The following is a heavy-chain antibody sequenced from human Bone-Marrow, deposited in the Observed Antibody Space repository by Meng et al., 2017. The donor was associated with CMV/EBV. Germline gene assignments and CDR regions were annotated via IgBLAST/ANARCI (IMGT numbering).Heavy chain of an antibody. D-gene: IGHD1-1*01. J-gene: IGHJ6*02. Sequence: SVKVSCKTSGGTFSPYSFRWVRQAPGQVLEWMGGVIPIFGTTNYAQRFQGRLSITTDESTQTVYMELSSLTSVDTAVYYCASRRTTGTRGAYFYYGIDVWGQGTAVPVSS. CDR1: GGTFSPYS. CDR3: ASRRTTGTRGAYFYYGIDV. V-gene: IGHV1-69*05. CDR2: VIPIFGTT.